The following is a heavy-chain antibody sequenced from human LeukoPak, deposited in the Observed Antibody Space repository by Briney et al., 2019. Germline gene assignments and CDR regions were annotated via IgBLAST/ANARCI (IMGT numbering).Heavy chain of an antibody. CDR2: IYYSGST. J-gene: IGHJ6*02. V-gene: IGHV4-31*03. D-gene: IGHD6-19*01. Sequence: PSQTLSLTCTVSGGSISSGGYYWSWIRQHPGKGLEWIGYIYYSGSTNYNPSLKSRVTISVDTSKNQFSLKLSSVTAADTAVYYCARVEAVAGIPRVYYYYYGMDVWGQGTTVTVSS. CDR3: ARVEAVAGIPRVYYYYYGMDV. CDR1: GGSISSGGYY.